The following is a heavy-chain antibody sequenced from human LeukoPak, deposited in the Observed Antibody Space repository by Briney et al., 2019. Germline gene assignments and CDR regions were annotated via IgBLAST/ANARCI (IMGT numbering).Heavy chain of an antibody. Sequence: SETLSLTCTVSGGSLSGSSYYWGWVRQPPGKGLEWIGSSYYSGSTNYNPSLKSRVAIFVDTSKNQFSLKLTSVTAADTAVYYCARRVGIYIWHIDYWGQGTLVTVSS. CDR3: ARRVGIYIWHIDY. D-gene: IGHD5-12*01. CDR2: SYYSGST. J-gene: IGHJ4*02. V-gene: IGHV4-39*01. CDR1: GGSLSGSSYY.